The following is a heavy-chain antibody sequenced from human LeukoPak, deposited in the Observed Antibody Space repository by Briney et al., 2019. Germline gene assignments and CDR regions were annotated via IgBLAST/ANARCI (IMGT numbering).Heavy chain of an antibody. CDR3: AKPYYDFWSGYSSPVDDY. CDR1: GFTFSSYA. CDR2: IRYDGSNK. Sequence: GGSLRLSCAASGFTFSSYAMSWVRQAPGKGLEWVAFIRYDGSNKYYADSVKGRFTFSRDNSKNTLYLQMNSLRAEDTAVYYCAKPYYDFWSGYSSPVDDYWGQGTLVTVSS. J-gene: IGHJ4*02. V-gene: IGHV3-30*02. D-gene: IGHD3-3*01.